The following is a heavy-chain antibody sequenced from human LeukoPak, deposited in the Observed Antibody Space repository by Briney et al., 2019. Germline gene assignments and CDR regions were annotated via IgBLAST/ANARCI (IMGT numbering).Heavy chain of an antibody. J-gene: IGHJ3*02. V-gene: IGHV3-7*01. D-gene: IGHD3-22*01. Sequence: GGSLRLSCAASGFTFSSYWMSWVRQAPGKGLEWVANIKQDGSEKYYVDSVKGRFTISRDNAKNSLYLQMNSLRAEDTAVYYCARSLNYYDCSGSPDAFDIWGQGTMVTVSS. CDR2: IKQDGSEK. CDR3: ARSLNYYDCSGSPDAFDI. CDR1: GFTFSSYW.